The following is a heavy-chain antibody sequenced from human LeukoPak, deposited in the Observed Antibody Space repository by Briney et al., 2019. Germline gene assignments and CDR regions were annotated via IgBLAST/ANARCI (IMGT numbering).Heavy chain of an antibody. CDR3: AREDVVLVDAVRYYYYGMDV. CDR1: GYNFISYY. CDR2: INPSGGST. V-gene: IGHV1-46*01. J-gene: IGHJ6*02. Sequence: ASVKVSCKASGYNFISYYMHWVRQAPGQGLEWMGIINPSGGSTSYARKFQDRVTMTRDTSTSTVYMELSSLKSEDTAVYYCAREDVVLVDAVRYYYYGMDVWGQGTTVTVSS. D-gene: IGHD2-8*01.